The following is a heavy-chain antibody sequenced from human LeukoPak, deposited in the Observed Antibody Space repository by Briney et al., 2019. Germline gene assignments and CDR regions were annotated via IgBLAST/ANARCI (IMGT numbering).Heavy chain of an antibody. Sequence: ASVKVSCKAFGYTFTDYHLYWVRQAPGQGLEWMGWIYPNNGGTNYAQKFQGRVTMTRDTSISTAYMELSRLRSDDTAVYYCARDGDSVMVEFDYWGQGTLVTVSS. CDR3: ARDGDSVMVEFDY. V-gene: IGHV1-2*02. D-gene: IGHD5-18*01. CDR2: IYPNNGGT. CDR1: GYTFTDYH. J-gene: IGHJ4*02.